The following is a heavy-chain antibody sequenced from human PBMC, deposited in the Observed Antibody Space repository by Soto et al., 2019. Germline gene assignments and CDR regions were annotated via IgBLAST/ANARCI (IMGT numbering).Heavy chain of an antibody. Sequence: QVRLQESGPGLVKPSQTLSLTCTVSGGSLNSDSYYWGWIRQPPGKGLEWIGYIYSSGSTYSNPSLKSTVAMSVDTSQNHFSLTLTSVTAADTAVYFCVRGTDCATVDAYHRYFDAWGQGIPVAVSS. CDR2: IYSSGST. CDR3: VRGTDCATVDAYHRYFDA. V-gene: IGHV4-30-4*01. D-gene: IGHD2-15*01. CDR1: GGSLNSDSYY. J-gene: IGHJ4*02.